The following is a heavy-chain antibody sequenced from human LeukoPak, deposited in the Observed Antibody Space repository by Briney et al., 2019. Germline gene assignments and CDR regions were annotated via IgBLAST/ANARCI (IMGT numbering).Heavy chain of an antibody. D-gene: IGHD4-23*01. V-gene: IGHV3-23*01. CDR2: ISGSGGST. CDR3: AKDSEATITPLSAFDI. J-gene: IGHJ3*02. Sequence: GGSLRLSCAASGFSFRNYAISWVRQAPGKGLEWVSSISGSGGSTYSADSVKGRFTISRENSNNTLYLQMNSLRADDTAMYYCAKDSEATITPLSAFDIWGQGTMATVSS. CDR1: GFSFRNYA.